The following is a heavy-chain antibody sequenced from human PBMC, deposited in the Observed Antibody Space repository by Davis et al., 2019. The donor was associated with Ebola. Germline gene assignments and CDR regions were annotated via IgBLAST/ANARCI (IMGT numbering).Heavy chain of an antibody. CDR3: ARDSEGSGYSYGFWFDP. CDR2: IYYSGST. CDR1: GGSISSGGYY. J-gene: IGHJ5*02. V-gene: IGHV4-31*03. D-gene: IGHD5-18*01. Sequence: MPSETLSLTCTVSGGSISSGGYYWSWIRQHPGKGLEWIGYIYYSGSTHYNPSLKSRVTISVDTSKNQFSLKLSSVTAADTAVYYCARDSEGSGYSYGFWFDPWGQGTLVTVSS.